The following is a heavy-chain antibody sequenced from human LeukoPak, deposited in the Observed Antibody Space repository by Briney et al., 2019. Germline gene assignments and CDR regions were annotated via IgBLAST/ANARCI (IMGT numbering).Heavy chain of an antibody. D-gene: IGHD3-3*01. J-gene: IGHJ4*02. V-gene: IGHV3-9*01. Sequence: GGSLRLSCAASGFTFDDYAMHWVRQAPGKGLEWVSGISWNSGSIGYADSVKGRFTISRDNAKNSLYLQMNSLRAEDTALYYCAKGPSFGVVTLCFDYWGQGTLVTVSS. CDR1: GFTFDDYA. CDR3: AKGPSFGVVTLCFDY. CDR2: ISWNSGSI.